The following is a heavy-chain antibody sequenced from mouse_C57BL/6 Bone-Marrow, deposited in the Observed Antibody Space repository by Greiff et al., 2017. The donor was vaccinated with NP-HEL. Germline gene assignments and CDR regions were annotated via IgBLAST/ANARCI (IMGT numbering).Heavy chain of an antibody. J-gene: IGHJ1*03. D-gene: IGHD1-1*01. CDR2: INPNNGGT. CDR3: ASGVYGLLHWYFDV. Sequence: EVQLQESGPELVKPGASVKMSCKASGYTFTDYNMHWVKQSHGKSLEWIGYINPNNGGTSYNQKFKGKATLTVNKSSSTAYMELRSLTSEDSAVYYCASGVYGLLHWYFDVWGTGTTVTVSS. CDR1: GYTFTDYN. V-gene: IGHV1-22*01.